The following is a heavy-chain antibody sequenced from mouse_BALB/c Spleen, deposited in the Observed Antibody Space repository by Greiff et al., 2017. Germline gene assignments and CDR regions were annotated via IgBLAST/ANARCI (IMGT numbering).Heavy chain of an antibody. CDR2: INPDSSTI. CDR3: ARRSDYYGSSYVY. V-gene: IGHV4-1*02. CDR1: GFDFSRYW. Sequence: EVQLQQSGGGLVQPGGSLKLSCAASGFDFSRYWMSWVRQAPGKGLEWIGEINPDSSTINYTPSLKDKFIISRDNAKNTLYLQMSKVRSEDTALYYCARRSDYYGSSYVYWGQGTTRTVSS. J-gene: IGHJ2*01. D-gene: IGHD1-1*01.